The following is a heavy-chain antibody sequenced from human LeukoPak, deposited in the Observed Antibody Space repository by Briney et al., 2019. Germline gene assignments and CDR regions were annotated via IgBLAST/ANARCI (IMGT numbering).Heavy chain of an antibody. CDR3: ARDNYGSGSYYTYFDY. V-gene: IGHV3-7*01. CDR1: GFTISTYW. Sequence: GGPLRLSCAASGFTISTYWMTWVRQAPGKGLEWVANIMQDGSEKHYVDSGKGRFTISRDNAKNSLYLQMNSLRAEDTAVYYCARDNYGSGSYYTYFDYWGQGTLVTVSS. CDR2: IMQDGSEK. J-gene: IGHJ4*02. D-gene: IGHD3-10*01.